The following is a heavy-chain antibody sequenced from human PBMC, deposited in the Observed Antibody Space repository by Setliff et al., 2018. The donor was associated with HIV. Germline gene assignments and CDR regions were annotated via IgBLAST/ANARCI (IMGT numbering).Heavy chain of an antibody. CDR2: IYTSGST. V-gene: IGHV4-61*09. Sequence: SETLSLTCTVSGGSISSGSYYWSWIRQPAGKGLEWIGHIYTSGSTNYNPSLKSRVTISVDTSKNQFSLKLSSVTAADTAVYYCARRTGFSSDFWGQGTLVTVSS. CDR1: GGSISSGSYY. J-gene: IGHJ4*02. CDR3: ARRTGFSSDF. D-gene: IGHD6-13*01.